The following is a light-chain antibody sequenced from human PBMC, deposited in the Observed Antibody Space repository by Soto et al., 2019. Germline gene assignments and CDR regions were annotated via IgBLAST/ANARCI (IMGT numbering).Light chain of an antibody. CDR3: QQYYSYPS. CDR2: AAS. CDR1: QGISSY. V-gene: IGKV1-8*01. J-gene: IGKJ4*01. Sequence: AIRMTQSPSSFSASTGDRVTITCRASQGISSYLAWYQQKPGKAPKLLIYAASTLQSGVPSRFSGSGSGTDFTLTISCLQYEDFATYYCQQYYSYPSFGGGTKVDIK.